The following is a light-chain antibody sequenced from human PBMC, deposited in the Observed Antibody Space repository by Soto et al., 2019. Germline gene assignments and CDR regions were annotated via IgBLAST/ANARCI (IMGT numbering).Light chain of an antibody. CDR3: QQYHDHSTWT. V-gene: IGKV1-5*01. CDR2: DAS. J-gene: IGKJ1*01. Sequence: DIQMTQSPSSLSASVGDRVTITCRASQSISKWLAWYQQKPGKAPKVLIWDASSLQRGVPSRFSGSGFGTEFPLTISSLQPDDFATYYCQQYHDHSTWTFGQGTKVEIK. CDR1: QSISKW.